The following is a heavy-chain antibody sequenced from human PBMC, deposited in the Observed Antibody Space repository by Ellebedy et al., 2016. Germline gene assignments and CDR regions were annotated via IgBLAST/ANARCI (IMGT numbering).Heavy chain of an antibody. V-gene: IGHV5-10-1*01. D-gene: IGHD1-26*01. CDR3: ARRAAGASTYFDL. Sequence: GESLKISXKGSGYSFTSYWIGWVRQMPGKGLEWMANIDPSDSYTNFSPSFQGHVHMSADKSVNAAYLHWSSLKPSDTAMYYCARRAAGASTYFDLWGQGAPVTVSS. J-gene: IGHJ4*02. CDR1: GYSFTSYW. CDR2: IDPSDSYT.